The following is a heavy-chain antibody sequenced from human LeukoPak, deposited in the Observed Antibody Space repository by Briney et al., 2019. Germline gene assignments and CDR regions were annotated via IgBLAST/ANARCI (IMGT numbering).Heavy chain of an antibody. Sequence: PGGSLRLSCAASGFTLSRFWMTWFRQAPGKGLEGVANIKQDGSEKYYVDSTKGRFTISSDNATNSLYLQMNSLRAEDTAVYYCTTDKNWGQGTMVTVSS. CDR2: IKQDGSEK. V-gene: IGHV3-7*01. CDR1: GFTLSRFW. CDR3: TTDKN. J-gene: IGHJ4*02.